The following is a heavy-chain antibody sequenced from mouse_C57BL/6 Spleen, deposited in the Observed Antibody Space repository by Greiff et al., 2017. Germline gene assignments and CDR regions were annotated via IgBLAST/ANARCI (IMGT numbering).Heavy chain of an antibody. J-gene: IGHJ4*01. CDR1: GYTFTSYW. Sequence: QVQLQQPGAELVMPGASVKLSCKASGYTFTSYWMHWVKQRPGQGLEWIGEIDPSDSYTNYNQKFKGKSTLTVDKSSSTAYMQLSSLTSEDSAVYYCARRDVYYEAMDYWGQGTSVTVSS. CDR3: ARRDVYYEAMDY. V-gene: IGHV1-69*01. CDR2: IDPSDSYT. D-gene: IGHD2-3*01.